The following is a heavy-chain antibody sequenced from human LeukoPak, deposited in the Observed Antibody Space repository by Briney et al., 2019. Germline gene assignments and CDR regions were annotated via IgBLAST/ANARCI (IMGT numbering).Heavy chain of an antibody. CDR1: GFTFSSYG. Sequence: PGGSLRLSCGASGFTFSSYGMSWVRQAPGKGLEWVGFIRSKIYGGTPEYAASVKGRFTISRDDSKGIAYLQMNSLKTEDTAVYYCTRDQTPYYWGQGTLVTVSS. J-gene: IGHJ4*02. CDR3: TRDQTPYY. CDR2: IRSKIYGGTP. V-gene: IGHV3-49*04.